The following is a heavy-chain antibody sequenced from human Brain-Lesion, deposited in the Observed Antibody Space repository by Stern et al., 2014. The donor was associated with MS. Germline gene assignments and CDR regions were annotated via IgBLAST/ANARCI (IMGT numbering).Heavy chain of an antibody. Sequence: QVQLVQSGPGLVKPSQTLSLTCTASGASISSGTSYWSWIRQPAGGGLEWIGRLHASGATYNNPSLKSRVTISGNTSKTQFSLTLNSVTAADTAVYYCARGHWELLGNNYFDSWGQGTLVTVSS. J-gene: IGHJ4*02. CDR1: GASISSGTSY. CDR2: LHASGAT. V-gene: IGHV4-61*02. D-gene: IGHD1-26*01. CDR3: ARGHWELLGNNYFDS.